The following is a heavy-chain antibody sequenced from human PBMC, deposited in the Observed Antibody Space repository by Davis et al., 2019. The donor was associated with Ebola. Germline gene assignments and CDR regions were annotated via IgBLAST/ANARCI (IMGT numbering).Heavy chain of an antibody. V-gene: IGHV1-2*02. CDR3: ARDFGHSSSPYGMDV. J-gene: IGHJ6*02. CDR1: GYTFTGYY. D-gene: IGHD6-6*01. Sequence: ASVKVSCKASGYTFTGYYMHWVRQAPGQGLEWMGWINPNSGGTNYAQKFQGRVTMTRDTSISTAYMELSSLRSEDTAVYYCARDFGHSSSPYGMDVWGQGTTVTVSS. CDR2: INPNSGGT.